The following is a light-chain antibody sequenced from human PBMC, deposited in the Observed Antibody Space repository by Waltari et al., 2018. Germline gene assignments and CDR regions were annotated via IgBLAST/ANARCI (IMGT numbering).Light chain of an antibody. CDR3: QQSSNWPRT. Sequence: EIVMTQPPATLSVSPGGRATLSCRASQSVSSNLAWYQQKPGQAPRLLIYGASTRATGIPARFSGSGSGTEFTLTISSLQSEDFAVYYCQQSSNWPRTFGQGTKVEIK. V-gene: IGKV3-15*01. CDR1: QSVSSN. CDR2: GAS. J-gene: IGKJ1*01.